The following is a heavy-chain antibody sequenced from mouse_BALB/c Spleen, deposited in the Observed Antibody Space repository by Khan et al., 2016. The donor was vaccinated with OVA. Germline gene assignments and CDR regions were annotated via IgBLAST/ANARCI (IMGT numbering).Heavy chain of an antibody. Sequence: QIQLVQSGPELKKPGETVKISCRASGYTFTDYSIHWVKQAPGKGLKWMGWLDTATGEPTYADDFKGRFDFPSETSAKTAYLQINNLKKEDATTYFCSRRGIYYFGSSYYYAMDYWGQGTSVTVSS. J-gene: IGHJ4*01. CDR1: GYTFTDYS. D-gene: IGHD1-1*01. CDR2: LDTATGEP. CDR3: SRRGIYYFGSSYYYAMDY. V-gene: IGHV9-2-1*01.